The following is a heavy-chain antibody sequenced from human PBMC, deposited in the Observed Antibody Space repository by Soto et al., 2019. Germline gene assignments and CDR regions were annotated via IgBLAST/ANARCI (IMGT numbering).Heavy chain of an antibody. CDR2: INWNSGKV. J-gene: IGHJ4*02. Sequence: EMQLVESGGGLVPPGRSLRLSCAGFGFKFEDYAMHWVRQVPGKGLEWVSYINWNSGKVKYADSVKGRFTISRDNAKNSLYLHMTSLKSADTALYYCAKAGGSDANCHFWALESWGQGTLVSVSS. CDR1: GFKFEDYA. D-gene: IGHD2-8*02. V-gene: IGHV3-9*01. CDR3: AKAGGSDANCHFWALES.